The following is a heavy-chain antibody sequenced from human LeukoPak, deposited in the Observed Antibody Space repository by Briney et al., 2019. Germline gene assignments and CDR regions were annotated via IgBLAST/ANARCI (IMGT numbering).Heavy chain of an antibody. D-gene: IGHD3-22*01. V-gene: IGHV3-48*01. J-gene: IGHJ3*02. CDR2: ISSSSSTI. Sequence: GGSLRLSCAASGFTFSSYSMNWVRQAPGKGLEWVSYISSSSSTIYYADSVKGRFTISRDNAKNTLYLQMNSLRAEDTAVYYCAKDTAYYYDSSGPDAFDIWGQGTMVTVSS. CDR3: AKDTAYYYDSSGPDAFDI. CDR1: GFTFSSYS.